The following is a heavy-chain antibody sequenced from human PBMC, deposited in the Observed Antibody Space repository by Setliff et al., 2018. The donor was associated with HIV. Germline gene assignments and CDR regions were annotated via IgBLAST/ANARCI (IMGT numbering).Heavy chain of an antibody. D-gene: IGHD1-1*01. CDR1: GFTFSSHW. Sequence: GGSLRLSCAASGFTFSSHWMSWVRQAPGKGLEWVSAISYDGSRIHYADSVKGRFTISRDNSKNTLYLQVNSLRPEDTAVYHCASARIPTGGTSTSFDYWGQGTLVTVSS. CDR3: ASARIPTGGTSTSFDY. V-gene: IGHV3-30*03. J-gene: IGHJ4*02. CDR2: ISYDGSRI.